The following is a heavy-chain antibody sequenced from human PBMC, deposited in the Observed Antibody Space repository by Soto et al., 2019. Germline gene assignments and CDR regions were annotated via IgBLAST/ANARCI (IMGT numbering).Heavy chain of an antibody. CDR3: ARGQGAAAGHSNFDY. J-gene: IGHJ4*02. D-gene: IGHD6-13*01. CDR2: IYDSGNT. CDR1: GGSISSSSYY. V-gene: IGHV4-39*07. Sequence: PSETLSLTCTVSGGSISSSSYYWGWIRQPPGKGLEWIGSIYDSGNTYYNPSLKSQVSISVDRSKNQFSLKLSSVTAADTAVYYCARGQGAAAGHSNFDYWGQGALVTVSS.